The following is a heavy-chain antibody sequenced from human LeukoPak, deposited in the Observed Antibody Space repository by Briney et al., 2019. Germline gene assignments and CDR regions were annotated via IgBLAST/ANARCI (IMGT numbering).Heavy chain of an antibody. CDR2: IYNSGST. CDR3: ARDRELGY. J-gene: IGHJ4*02. V-gene: IGHV4-59*01. Sequence: SDTLSLTCTVSDGFITNYYWSWVRQPPGKGLEWIGYIYNSGSTNYNPSLKSRVTISVDTSKNQFSLKLTSVTAADTAVYYCARDRELGYWGQGTLVTVSS. D-gene: IGHD3-10*01. CDR1: DGFITNYY.